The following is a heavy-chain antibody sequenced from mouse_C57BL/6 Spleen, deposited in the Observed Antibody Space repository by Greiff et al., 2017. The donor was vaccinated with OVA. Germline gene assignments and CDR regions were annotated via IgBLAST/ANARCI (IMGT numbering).Heavy chain of an antibody. V-gene: IGHV5-16*01. D-gene: IGHD1-2*01. Sequence: EVKVVESEGGLVQPGSSMKLSCTASGFTFSDYYMAWVRQVPEKGLEWVANINYDGSSTYYLDSLKSRFIISRDNAKNILYLQMSSLKSEDTATYYCAREGGLLRPAMDYWGQGTSVTVSS. CDR1: GFTFSDYY. J-gene: IGHJ4*01. CDR3: AREGGLLRPAMDY. CDR2: INYDGSST.